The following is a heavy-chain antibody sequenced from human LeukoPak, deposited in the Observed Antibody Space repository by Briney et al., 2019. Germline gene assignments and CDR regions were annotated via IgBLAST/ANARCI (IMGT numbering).Heavy chain of an antibody. Sequence: PGGSLRLSCAASGFSFDDYGMNWVRQAPGKGLEWVSGINWNGGSTGYADSVKGRFTISRDNAKNTLYLQMNSLRAEDTAVYYCATLYPLRGDDYWGQGTLVTVSS. CDR3: ATLYPLRGDDY. V-gene: IGHV3-20*04. J-gene: IGHJ4*02. CDR2: INWNGGST. CDR1: GFSFDDYG. D-gene: IGHD3-10*01.